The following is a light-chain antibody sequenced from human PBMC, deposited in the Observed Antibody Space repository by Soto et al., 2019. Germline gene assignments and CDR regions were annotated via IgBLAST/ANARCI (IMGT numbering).Light chain of an antibody. J-gene: IGLJ1*01. Sequence: QSVLTQPASVSGSPGQSITISCTGTSSDVGGYNHVSWYQQHPGKAPKLMIYDVSNRPSGVSNRFSGSKSGNTASLTISGLQAEDEADYHCNSWTSSSTYVFGTGTKVTVL. V-gene: IGLV2-14*01. CDR1: SSDVGGYNH. CDR3: NSWTSSSTYV. CDR2: DVS.